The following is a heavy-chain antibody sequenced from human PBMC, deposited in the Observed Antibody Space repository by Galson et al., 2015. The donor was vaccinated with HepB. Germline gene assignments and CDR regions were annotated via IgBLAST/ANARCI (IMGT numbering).Heavy chain of an antibody. D-gene: IGHD3-3*01. CDR2: INPNSGGT. V-gene: IGHV1-2*06. CDR1: GYSFTGYY. J-gene: IGHJ3*02. CDR3: ARPAYDFWSGHDAFDI. Sequence: SVKVSCKASGYSFTGYYMHWVRQAPGQGLEWMGRINPNSGGTNYAQKFQGRVTMTRDTSISTAYMELSRLRSDDTAVYYCARPAYDFWSGHDAFDIWGQGTMVIVSS.